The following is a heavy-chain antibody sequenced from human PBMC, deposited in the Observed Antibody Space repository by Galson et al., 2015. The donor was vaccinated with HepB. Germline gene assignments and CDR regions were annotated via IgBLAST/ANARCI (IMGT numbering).Heavy chain of an antibody. V-gene: IGHV3-43*01. CDR2: ISWDGGST. CDR1: GFTFDDYT. Sequence: SLRLSCAASGFTFDDYTMHWVRQAPGKGLKWVSLISWDGGSTYYADSVKGRFTISRDNSKNSLYLQMNSLRTEDTALYYCAKTVYDSSGYYFDYWGQGTLVTVSS. D-gene: IGHD3-22*01. J-gene: IGHJ4*02. CDR3: AKTVYDSSGYYFDY.